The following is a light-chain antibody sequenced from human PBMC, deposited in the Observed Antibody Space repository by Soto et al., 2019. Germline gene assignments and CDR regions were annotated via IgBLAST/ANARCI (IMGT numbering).Light chain of an antibody. CDR2: EVS. CDR3: ISYTSSSTLVV. J-gene: IGLJ2*01. Sequence: QSALTQPASVSGSPGQSITISCTGTSSDVGGYNYVSWYQQHPGKAPKLMIYEVSNRPSGVSNRFSGSKSGNTASLTISGLQAEDEADYYFISYTSSSTLVVFGGGTKLTVL. CDR1: SSDVGGYNY. V-gene: IGLV2-14*01.